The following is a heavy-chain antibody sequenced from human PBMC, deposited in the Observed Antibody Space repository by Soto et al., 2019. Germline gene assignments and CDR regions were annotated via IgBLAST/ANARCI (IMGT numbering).Heavy chain of an antibody. V-gene: IGHV3-11*06. Sequence: QVQLVESGGGLVKPGGSLRLSCAVSGFTFSDYYMTWIRQAPGKGLEWISYISGSSTYTLYADSVKGRFTISRDNAKSSVYLQMNSLRAEDTAVYYFGRVAASGYYFDYWGQGSLVTVSS. J-gene: IGHJ4*02. D-gene: IGHD6-13*01. CDR1: GFTFSDYY. CDR3: GRVAASGYYFDY. CDR2: ISGSSTYT.